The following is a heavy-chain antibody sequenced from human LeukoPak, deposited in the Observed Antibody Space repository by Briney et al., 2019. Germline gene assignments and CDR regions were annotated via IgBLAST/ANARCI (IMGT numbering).Heavy chain of an antibody. J-gene: IGHJ4*02. CDR1: GFTFSSYG. CDR2: ISFDASNK. V-gene: IGHV3-30*18. Sequence: GGSLRLSCAASGFTFSSYGMHWVRQAPGKGLEWVAVISFDASNKYYVDSVKGRFTISRDNSKNTLYLQMNSLRAEDTAVYYCAEDVDPFGSGSYVEGFDYWGQGTLVTVSS. CDR3: AEDVDPFGSGSYVEGFDY. D-gene: IGHD3-10*01.